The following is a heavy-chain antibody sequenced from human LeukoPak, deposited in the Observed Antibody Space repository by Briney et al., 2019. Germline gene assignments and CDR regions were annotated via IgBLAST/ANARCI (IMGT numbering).Heavy chain of an antibody. CDR2: INTDGSST. CDR3: AREERYSSGWYPWYFDL. CDR1: GFTFSSYW. J-gene: IGHJ2*01. D-gene: IGHD6-13*01. Sequence: GGSLRLSCAASGFTFSSYWMHWVRQAPGKGLVWVSRINTDGSSTSYADSVKGRFTISRDNAKNTLYLQMNSLRAEDTAVYYCAREERYSSGWYPWYFDLWGRGTLVTVSS. V-gene: IGHV3-74*01.